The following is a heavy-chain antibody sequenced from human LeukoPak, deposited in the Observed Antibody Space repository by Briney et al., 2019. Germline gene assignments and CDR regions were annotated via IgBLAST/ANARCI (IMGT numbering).Heavy chain of an antibody. CDR1: GGSFSGYY. CDR2: INHSGST. J-gene: IGHJ6*04. CDR3: ARAPYCSGGSCYFLYYYGMDV. Sequence: SETLSLTCAVYGGSFSGYYWSWIRQPPGKGLEWIGEINHSGSTNYNPSLKSRVTISVDTSKNQFSLKLSSVTAADTAVYYCARAPYCSGGSCYFLYYYGMDVWGKGTTVTVSS. V-gene: IGHV4-34*01. D-gene: IGHD2-15*01.